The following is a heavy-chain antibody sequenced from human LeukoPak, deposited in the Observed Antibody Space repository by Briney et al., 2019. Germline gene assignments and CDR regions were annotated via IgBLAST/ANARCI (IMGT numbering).Heavy chain of an antibody. CDR3: ARADRKRLWPLYYYYYMDV. J-gene: IGHJ6*03. CDR1: GASTSSNNYY. D-gene: IGHD5-18*01. CDR2: INHSGST. V-gene: IGHV4-39*07. Sequence: SETLSLTCTVSGASTSSNNYYWSWIRQPPGKGLEWIGEINHSGSTNYNPSLKSRVTISVDTSKNQFSLKLSSVTAADTAVYYCARADRKRLWPLYYYYYMDVWGKGTTVTVSS.